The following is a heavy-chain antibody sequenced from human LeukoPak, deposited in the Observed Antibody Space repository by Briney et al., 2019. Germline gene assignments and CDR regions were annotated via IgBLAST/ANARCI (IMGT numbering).Heavy chain of an antibody. D-gene: IGHD6-19*01. V-gene: IGHV4-34*01. CDR3: ARGPYSSGWYEARKYYFDY. CDR2: INHSGST. CDR1: GGSSSVYY. Sequence: SETLSLTCAVYGGSSSVYYWSWIRQPPGKGLEWIGEINHSGSTNYNPSPKSRVTISVDTSKNQFSLKLSSVTAADTAVYYCARGPYSSGWYEARKYYFDYWGQGTLVTVSS. J-gene: IGHJ4*02.